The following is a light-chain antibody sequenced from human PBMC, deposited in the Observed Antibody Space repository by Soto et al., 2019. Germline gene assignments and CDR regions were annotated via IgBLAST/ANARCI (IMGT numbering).Light chain of an antibody. V-gene: IGLV1-40*01. CDR2: GNR. Sequence: VLTQPPSVSGAPGQRVTISCTGSSSNLGAGYDVHWYQLLPGTAPKLLIYGNRNRPSGVPDRFSGSKSGTSASLAITGLQAEDEADYYCQSYDNSLGVCYVFGTGTKVTVL. J-gene: IGLJ1*01. CDR1: SSNLGAGYD. CDR3: QSYDNSLGVCYV.